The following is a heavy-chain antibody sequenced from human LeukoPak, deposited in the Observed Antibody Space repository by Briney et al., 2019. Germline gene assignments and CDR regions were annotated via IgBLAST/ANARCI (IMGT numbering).Heavy chain of an antibody. Sequence: ETLSLTCAVSGGSFSGYYWSWVRQAPGKGLEWVSAISGSGGSTYYADSVKGRFTISRDNSKNTLYLQMNSLRAEDTAVYYCAKSLHPHYFDYWGQGTLVTVSS. V-gene: IGHV3-23*01. CDR2: ISGSGGST. J-gene: IGHJ4*02. CDR3: AKSLHPHYFDY. CDR1: GGSFSGYY. D-gene: IGHD4-11*01.